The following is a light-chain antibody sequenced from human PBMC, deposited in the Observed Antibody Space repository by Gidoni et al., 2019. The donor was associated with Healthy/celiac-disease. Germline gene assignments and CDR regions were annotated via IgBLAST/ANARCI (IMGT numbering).Light chain of an antibody. J-gene: IGKJ1*01. V-gene: IGKV3-20*01. Sequence: EIVWTQSPGTLSLSPGERATLSCRASQSVSRSYLAWYQQKPGQAPRLLIYGASSRANGIPDRFSGSGSGTVFTLTISRLEPEDFAVYYCQQYGSSQTWTFXXXTKVEIK. CDR3: QQYGSSQTWT. CDR1: QSVSRSY. CDR2: GAS.